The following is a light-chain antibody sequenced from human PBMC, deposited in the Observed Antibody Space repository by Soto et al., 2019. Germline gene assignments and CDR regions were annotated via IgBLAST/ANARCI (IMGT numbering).Light chain of an antibody. CDR1: QSLVHSDGRTY. CDR2: KVS. V-gene: IGKV2-30*02. J-gene: IGKJ5*01. CDR3: LVGTHGVT. Sequence: LMTQSPLSLPVTLGQPASISCRSSQSLVHSDGRTYLSWFQQRPGQSPRRLIYKVSNRDSGVPDRFSGGGSGTDFTLRISRVEAEDVWVYYWLVGTHGVTFGQGTRLEIK.